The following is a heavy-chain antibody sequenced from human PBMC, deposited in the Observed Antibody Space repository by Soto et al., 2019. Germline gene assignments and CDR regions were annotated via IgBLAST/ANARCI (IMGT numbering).Heavy chain of an antibody. D-gene: IGHD3-16*01. V-gene: IGHV3-11*06. CDR2: ISSSSSYT. Sequence: LILSCAASGFTFSDYYMSWIRQAPGKGLEWVSYISSSSSYTNYADSVKGRFTISRDNAKNSLYLQMNSLRAEDTAVYYCARSPWGSNPSAEYFQHWGQGTLVTVSS. CDR1: GFTFSDYY. CDR3: ARSPWGSNPSAEYFQH. J-gene: IGHJ1*01.